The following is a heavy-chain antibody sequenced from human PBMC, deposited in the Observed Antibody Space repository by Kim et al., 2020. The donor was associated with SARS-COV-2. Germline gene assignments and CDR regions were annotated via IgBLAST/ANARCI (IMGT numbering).Heavy chain of an antibody. CDR3: ARRLYYYGSGSYRWGGRDAFDI. CDR2: IDPSDSYT. D-gene: IGHD3-10*01. CDR1: GYSFTSYW. Sequence: GESLKISCKGSGYSFTSYWISWVRQMPGKGLEWMGRIDPSDSYTNYSPSFQGHVTISADKSISTAYLQWSSLKASDTAMYYCARRLYYYGSGSYRWGGRDAFDIWGQGTMVTVSS. V-gene: IGHV5-10-1*01. J-gene: IGHJ3*02.